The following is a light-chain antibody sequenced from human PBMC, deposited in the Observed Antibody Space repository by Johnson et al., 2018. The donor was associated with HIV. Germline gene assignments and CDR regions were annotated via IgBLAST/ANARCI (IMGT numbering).Light chain of an antibody. CDR3: GTWDNSLTAYA. V-gene: IGLV1-51*01. CDR2: DNT. Sequence: QSVLTQPPSVSAAPGQKVTISCSGNTSKIENNYVSWYQQFPERAPKLLIYDNTKRPSGIPDRFSGSKSDASATLAITGLQTGDEAEYYCGTWDNSLTAYAFGTGTKVTV. J-gene: IGLJ1*01. CDR1: TSKIENNY.